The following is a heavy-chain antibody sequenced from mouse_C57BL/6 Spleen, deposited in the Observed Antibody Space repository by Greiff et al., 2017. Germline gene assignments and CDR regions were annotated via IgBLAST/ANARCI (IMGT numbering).Heavy chain of an antibody. Sequence: EVQGVESGGGLVKPGGSLKLSCAASGFTFSDYGMHWVRQAPEKGLEWVAYISSGSSTIYYADTVKGRFTSSRDNAKNTLFLQMTSLRAEDTAMYYCASPHYGSSAWFAYWGQGTLVTVSA. CDR3: ASPHYGSSAWFAY. V-gene: IGHV5-17*01. CDR1: GFTFSDYG. CDR2: ISSGSSTI. J-gene: IGHJ3*01. D-gene: IGHD1-1*01.